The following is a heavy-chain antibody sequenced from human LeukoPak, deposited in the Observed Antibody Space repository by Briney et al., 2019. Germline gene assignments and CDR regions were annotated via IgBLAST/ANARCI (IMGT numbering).Heavy chain of an antibody. CDR2: MNPNSGDT. Sequence: ASVKVSCKASGYTFTGYYMHWVRQATGQGLEWMGWMNPNSGDTAYAQKFQGRVTMTRDTSISTAYMELSSLRSEDTAVYYCARGLGDYYDTGDYYYAVPAHWGQGTLVTVSS. CDR3: ARGLGDYYDTGDYYYAVPAH. D-gene: IGHD3-22*01. J-gene: IGHJ4*02. CDR1: GYTFTGYY. V-gene: IGHV1-8*02.